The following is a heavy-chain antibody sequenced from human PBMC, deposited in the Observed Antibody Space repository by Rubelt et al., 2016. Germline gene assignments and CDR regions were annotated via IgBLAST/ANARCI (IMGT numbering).Heavy chain of an antibody. CDR1: GGSFSGYY. CDR3: ARGLARAAAAPRRLWFDP. D-gene: IGHD6-13*01. J-gene: IGHJ5*02. CDR2: INHSGST. V-gene: IGHV4-34*01. Sequence: QVQLQQWGAGLLTPSETLSLTCAVYGGSFSGYYWSWIRQPPGKGLEWIGEINHSGSTNYNPSLKRRVTITRDTSKNQFYRKLSAVTAADTAVYYCARGLARAAAAPRRLWFDPWGQGTLVTVSS.